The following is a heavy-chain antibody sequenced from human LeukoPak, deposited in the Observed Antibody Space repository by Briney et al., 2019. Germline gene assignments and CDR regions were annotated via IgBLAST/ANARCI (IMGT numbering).Heavy chain of an antibody. CDR2: IYYNGAT. CDR1: VGSISNSNYY. Sequence: SETLSLTCTVSVGSISNSNYYWGWVRQPPGKGLEWIGTIYYNGATHYNPSLKRRVAISVDTSKNQFSLRLTSVTATDAAVYYCAKELRIPALADTGDYWGQGTPVTVSS. V-gene: IGHV4-39*01. J-gene: IGHJ4*02. D-gene: IGHD6-19*01. CDR3: AKELRIPALADTGDY.